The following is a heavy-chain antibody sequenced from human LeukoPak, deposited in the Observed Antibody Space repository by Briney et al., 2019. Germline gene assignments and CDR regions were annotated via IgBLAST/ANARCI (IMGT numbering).Heavy chain of an antibody. J-gene: IGHJ2*01. V-gene: IGHV4-34*01. CDR1: GGSFSGYY. CDR2: INHSGST. CDR3: ARGGSYRNWYFDL. Sequence: PSETLSLTCAVYGGSFSGYYWNWIRQPPGKGLESIGEINHSGSTNYNPSLKSRVTISVDTSKNQFSLYVTSVTAADTAVYYSARGGSYRNWYFDLWGRGTLVTVSS. D-gene: IGHD1-26*01.